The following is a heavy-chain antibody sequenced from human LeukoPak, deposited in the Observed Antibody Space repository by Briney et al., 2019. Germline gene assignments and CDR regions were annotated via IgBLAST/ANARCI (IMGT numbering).Heavy chain of an antibody. D-gene: IGHD2-2*01. CDR2: IYYSGST. CDR1: GGSISSGDYY. Sequence: PSETLSLTCTVSGGSISSGDYYWSWIRQPPRKGLEWIGYIYYSGSTYYNPSLKSRVTISVDTSKNQFSLKLSSVTAADTAVYYCARQSSSTSLDYWGQGTLVTVSS. J-gene: IGHJ4*02. CDR3: ARQSSSTSLDY. V-gene: IGHV4-30-4*01.